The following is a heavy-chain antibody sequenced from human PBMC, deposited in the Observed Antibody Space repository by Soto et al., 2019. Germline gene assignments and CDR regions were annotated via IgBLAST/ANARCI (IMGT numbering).Heavy chain of an antibody. Sequence: SETLSLTCAVYGGSFIGYYWSWIRQPPGKGLEWIGEINHSGSTNYNPSLKSRVTISVDTSKNQFSLKLSSVTAADTAVYYCARTRIAARPRDYYYGMDVWGQGTTVTVSS. CDR1: GGSFIGYY. J-gene: IGHJ6*02. V-gene: IGHV4-34*01. D-gene: IGHD6-6*01. CDR3: ARTRIAARPRDYYYGMDV. CDR2: INHSGST.